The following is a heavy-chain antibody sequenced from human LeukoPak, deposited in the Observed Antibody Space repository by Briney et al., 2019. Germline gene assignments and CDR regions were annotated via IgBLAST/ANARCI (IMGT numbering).Heavy chain of an antibody. CDR2: IYYSGST. V-gene: IGHV4-39*01. J-gene: IGHJ4*02. D-gene: IGHD2-2*01. Sequence: SETLSLTCTVSGSSVSSGSYYWSWIRQPPGKGLEWIGSIYYSGSTYYNPSLKSRVTISVDTSKNQFSLKLSSVTAADTAVYYCARQLGYCSSTSCYADKVDYWGQGTLVTVSS. CDR1: GSSVSSGSYY. CDR3: ARQLGYCSSTSCYADKVDY.